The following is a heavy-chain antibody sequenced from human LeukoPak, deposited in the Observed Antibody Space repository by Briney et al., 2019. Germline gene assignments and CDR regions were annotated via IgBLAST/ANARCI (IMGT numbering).Heavy chain of an antibody. CDR1: GIIMTKYW. D-gene: IGHD2-21*02. CDR3: ARDVGGGDTFDY. J-gene: IGHJ4*02. Sequence: GGSLRLSCATSGIIMTKYWMTWVRQVPGKGLEWVATIKQDGNEKYYVDSVKGRFIISRDNSRNTLFLQMNSLRAEDTAVYFCARDVGGGDTFDYWGQGTLVTVSS. CDR2: IKQDGNEK. V-gene: IGHV3-7*01.